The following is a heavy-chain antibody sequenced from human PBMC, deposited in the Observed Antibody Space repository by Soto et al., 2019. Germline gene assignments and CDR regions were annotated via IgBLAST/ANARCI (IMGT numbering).Heavy chain of an antibody. CDR3: ARGNPRGLVLLDS. CDR1: GFTFRLYW. V-gene: IGHV3-74*01. J-gene: IGHJ4*02. D-gene: IGHD6-19*01. CDR2: INSDGRTT. Sequence: GGSLRLSCAASGFTFRLYWMYWVRQPPGKGLVVVSRINSDGRTTDYEDSERGRFTVSRDNAKNTLFLQMNSLRVEDTTEYYCARGNPRGLVLLDSWGQGILVTVSS.